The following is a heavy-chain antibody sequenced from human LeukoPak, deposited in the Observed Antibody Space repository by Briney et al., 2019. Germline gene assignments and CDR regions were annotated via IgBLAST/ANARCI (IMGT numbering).Heavy chain of an antibody. V-gene: IGHV3-23*01. CDR1: GFTFDNYA. CDR2: ISGSGGST. CDR3: AKDPAVTGPYYFDY. D-gene: IGHD2-21*02. J-gene: IGHJ4*02. Sequence: GGSLRLSCAASGFTFDNYAMHWVRQAPGKGLEWVSAISGSGGSTYYADSVKGRFTISRDNSKNTLYLQMNSLRAEDTAVYYCAKDPAVTGPYYFDYWGQGTLVTVSS.